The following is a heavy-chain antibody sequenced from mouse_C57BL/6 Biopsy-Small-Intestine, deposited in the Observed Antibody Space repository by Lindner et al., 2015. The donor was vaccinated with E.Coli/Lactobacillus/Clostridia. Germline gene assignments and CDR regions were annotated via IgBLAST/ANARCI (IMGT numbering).Heavy chain of an antibody. D-gene: IGHD3-1*01. J-gene: IGHJ4*01. CDR3: ARVSGYYAMDY. CDR2: INPGSGGT. CDR1: GYAFTNYL. Sequence: VQLQESGAELVRPGTSVKVSCKASGYAFTNYLIEWVKQRPGQGLEWIGVINPGSGGTNYNEKFKGKATLTADKSSSTAYMQLSSLTSEDTAVYYCARVSGYYAMDYWGQETSVTVSS. V-gene: IGHV1-54*01.